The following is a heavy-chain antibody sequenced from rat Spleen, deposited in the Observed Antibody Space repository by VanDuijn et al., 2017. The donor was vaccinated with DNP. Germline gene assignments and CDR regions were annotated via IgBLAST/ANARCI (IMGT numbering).Heavy chain of an antibody. CDR3: ATLEQLPLDY. D-gene: IGHD1-10*01. Sequence: EVQLVESGGGLVQPGRSLKLSCAASGFTFSEYDMAWVRQAPTKGLEWVAAFTTSGGNTYYRDSVKGRFTISRYNAENTVYLQMNSLRSEDTATYYCATLEQLPLDYWGQGVMVTVSS. J-gene: IGHJ2*01. CDR2: FTTSGGNT. V-gene: IGHV5S13*01. CDR1: GFTFSEYD.